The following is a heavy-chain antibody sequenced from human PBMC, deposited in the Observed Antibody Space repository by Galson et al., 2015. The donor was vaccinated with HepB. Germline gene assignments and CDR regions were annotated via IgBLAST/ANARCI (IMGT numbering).Heavy chain of an antibody. CDR3: AKDPYLYSALAGTMAGFDY. CDR1: GFTFNTYT. D-gene: IGHD6-19*01. J-gene: IGHJ4*02. V-gene: IGHV3-30-3*01. CDR2: ISSAGDIQ. Sequence: SLRLSCAASGFTFNTYTMQWVRQAPGKGPEWVATISSAGDIQFHADSVKGRFTISRDNSKNTLYLQMNSLRAEDTALYYCAKDPYLYSALAGTMAGFDYWGQGTLVTVSS.